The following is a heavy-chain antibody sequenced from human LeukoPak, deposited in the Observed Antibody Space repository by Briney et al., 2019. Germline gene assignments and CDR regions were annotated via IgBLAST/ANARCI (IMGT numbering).Heavy chain of an antibody. D-gene: IGHD2-8*02. CDR2: IYYSGST. CDR1: GGSICSYY. Sequence: PSETLSHTCTVPGGSICSYYWSCIRQPPGKGVEWIGYIYYSGSTNYNPSLKSRVTISVDPSKSQFSLKLSSVTAADTAVYYCARHFESTGYYYGMDVWGQGTKVSVSS. J-gene: IGHJ6*02. V-gene: IGHV4-59*08. CDR3: ARHFESTGYYYGMDV.